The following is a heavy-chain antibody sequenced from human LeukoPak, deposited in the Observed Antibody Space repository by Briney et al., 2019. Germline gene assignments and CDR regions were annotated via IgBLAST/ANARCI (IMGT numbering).Heavy chain of an antibody. V-gene: IGHV1-18*01. CDR2: ISAYNGNT. D-gene: IGHD6-19*01. J-gene: IGHJ6*02. CDR3: ARDRARWLVHYGMDV. CDR1: GYTFTSYD. Sequence: GASVKVSCKASGYTFTSYDINWVRQATGQGLEWMGWISAYNGNTNYAQKLQDRVTMTTDTSTSTASMELRSLTSDDTAVYYCARDRARWLVHYGMDVWGQGTTVTVSS.